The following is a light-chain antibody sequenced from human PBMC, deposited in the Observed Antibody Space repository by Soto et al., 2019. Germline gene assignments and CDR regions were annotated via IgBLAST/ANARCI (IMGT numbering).Light chain of an antibody. CDR3: ASWADSLSGYVV. CDR2: RNN. Sequence: QSVLTQPPSASGTPGQRVTISCSGSSSNIGSNYISWYQQLPGTAPKLLIYRNNQRTSGVPDRFSGSRSGTSASLAISGLRSEDEADYYCASWADSLSGYVVFGGGTKL. J-gene: IGLJ2*01. V-gene: IGLV1-47*01. CDR1: SSNIGSNY.